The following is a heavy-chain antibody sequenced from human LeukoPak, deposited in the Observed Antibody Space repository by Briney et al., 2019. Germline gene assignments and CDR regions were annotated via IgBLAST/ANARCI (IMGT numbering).Heavy chain of an antibody. CDR2: INPSGGST. J-gene: IGHJ3*02. D-gene: IGHD1-26*01. Sequence: ASVKVSCKASGYTFTSYYVNWVRQAPGQGFEWMGIINPSGGSTSYTQKFQGRVTMARDTSTSTVYMELSRLRSEDTAVYYCARPGATTGAFDIWGQGTMVTVSS. CDR3: ARPGATTGAFDI. V-gene: IGHV1-46*01. CDR1: GYTFTSYY.